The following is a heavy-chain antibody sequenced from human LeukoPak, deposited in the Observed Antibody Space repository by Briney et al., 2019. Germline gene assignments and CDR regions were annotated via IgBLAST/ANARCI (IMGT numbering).Heavy chain of an antibody. J-gene: IGHJ4*02. CDR3: ARRIAAAGTPLGF. Sequence: ASVKVSCKASGYTFTSYDINWVRRATGQGLEWMGWMNPNSGNTGYAQKFQGRVTMTRNTSISTAYMELSSLRSEDTAVYYCARRIAAAGTPLGFWGQGTLVTVSS. D-gene: IGHD6-13*01. V-gene: IGHV1-8*01. CDR2: MNPNSGNT. CDR1: GYTFTSYD.